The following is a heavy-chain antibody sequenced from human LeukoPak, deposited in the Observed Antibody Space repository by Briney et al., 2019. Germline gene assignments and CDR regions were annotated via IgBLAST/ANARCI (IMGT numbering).Heavy chain of an antibody. J-gene: IGHJ6*02. D-gene: IGHD2-15*01. Sequence: GGSLRLSCSASGFPFSSYAMHWVRQAPGQGLEYVSAISDSGGSTYYADSVKGRFTISRDNSKNTLYLQMSSLRAEDTAVYFCVRGYSFGPYGMDVWGQATTVTVSS. CDR2: ISDSGGST. V-gene: IGHV3-64D*09. CDR3: VRGYSFGPYGMDV. CDR1: GFPFSSYA.